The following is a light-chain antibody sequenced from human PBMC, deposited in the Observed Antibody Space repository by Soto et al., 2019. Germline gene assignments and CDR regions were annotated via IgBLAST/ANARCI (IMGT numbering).Light chain of an antibody. CDR3: RSYYNILREAV. CDR2: GND. V-gene: IGLV1-40*01. J-gene: IGLJ2*01. Sequence: QSVLTQPPSVSGAPGQRVTISCTGGRSNIEAGYHVHWYQQLPGRAPKLLVFGNDNRPSGVPDRFSGSRSSTSASLAITGLQAEDEGHYYCRSYYNILREAVFGGGTKLTVL. CDR1: RSNIEAGYH.